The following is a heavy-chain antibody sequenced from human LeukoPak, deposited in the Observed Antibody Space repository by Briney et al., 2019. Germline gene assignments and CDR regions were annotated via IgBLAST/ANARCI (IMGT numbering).Heavy chain of an antibody. CDR2: IWNDGSNK. Sequence: TARSLRLSCAASGFTFSSYGMHWVHQAPGKGLEWVAVIWNDGSNKYYADSVKGRFTISRDNSKNTLYLQMNSLRAEDTAVYYCARIHSLYYYDSSGYGAFDIWGQGTMVTVSS. D-gene: IGHD3-22*01. V-gene: IGHV3-33*01. CDR3: ARIHSLYYYDSSGYGAFDI. J-gene: IGHJ3*02. CDR1: GFTFSSYG.